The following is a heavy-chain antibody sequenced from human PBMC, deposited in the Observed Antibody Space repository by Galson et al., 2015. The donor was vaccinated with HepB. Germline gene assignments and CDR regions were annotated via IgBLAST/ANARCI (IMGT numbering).Heavy chain of an antibody. V-gene: IGHV3-30*04. CDR1: GFTFSSYA. J-gene: IGHJ4*02. CDR2: ISYDGSNK. D-gene: IGHD3-16*01. CDR3: ARDWGERLTIDY. Sequence: SLRLSCAASGFTFSSYAMHWVRQAPGKGLEWVAVISYDGSNKYYADSVKGRFTISRDNSKNTLYLQMNSLRAEDTAVYYCARDWGERLTIDYWGQGTLVTVSS.